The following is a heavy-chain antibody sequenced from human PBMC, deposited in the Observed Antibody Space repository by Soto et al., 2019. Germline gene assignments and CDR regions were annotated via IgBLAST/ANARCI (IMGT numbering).Heavy chain of an antibody. CDR2: ISSSSTI. Sequence: EVQLVESGGGLVQPGGSLRLSCAASGFTFSSYSMNWVRQAPGKGLEWVSYISSSSTIYYADSVKGRFTISRDNAKNSLYLQMNSLRDEDTAVYYCARDMGYCTNGVCLNWFDPWGQGTLVTVSS. J-gene: IGHJ5*02. CDR1: GFTFSSYS. D-gene: IGHD2-8*01. V-gene: IGHV3-48*02. CDR3: ARDMGYCTNGVCLNWFDP.